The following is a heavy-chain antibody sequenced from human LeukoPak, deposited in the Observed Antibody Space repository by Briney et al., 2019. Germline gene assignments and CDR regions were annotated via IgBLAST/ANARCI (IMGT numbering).Heavy chain of an antibody. J-gene: IGHJ4*02. D-gene: IGHD4-17*01. V-gene: IGHV4-31*03. CDR3: ARDRRPGNYGDYGGFDY. CDR2: ISYSGST. CDR1: GGSVSSGGYY. Sequence: SETLSLTCTVSGGSVSSGGYYWSWIRQHPEKGLEWIGYISYSGSTYYNPSLKSRITISADTSKNQFSLKLSSVTAADTAVYYCARDRRPGNYGDYGGFDYWGQGTLVTVSS.